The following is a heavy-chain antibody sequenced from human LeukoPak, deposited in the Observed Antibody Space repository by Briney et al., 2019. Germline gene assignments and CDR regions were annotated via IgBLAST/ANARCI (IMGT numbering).Heavy chain of an antibody. CDR3: ARFAAGGSYYYYMDV. D-gene: IGHD6-25*01. Sequence: GGSLRLSCAASGSTFSSYTMNWVRQPPGKGLEWVSNIGTSSTTIYYADSVKGRFTISRDNAKNSLYLQMNSLRADDTAVYYCARFAAGGSYYYYMDVWGKGTTVTVSS. CDR2: IGTSSTTI. CDR1: GSTFSSYT. J-gene: IGHJ6*03. V-gene: IGHV3-48*01.